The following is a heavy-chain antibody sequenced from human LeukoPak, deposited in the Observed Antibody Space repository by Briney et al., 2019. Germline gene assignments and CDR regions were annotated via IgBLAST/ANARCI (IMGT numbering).Heavy chain of an antibody. D-gene: IGHD3-22*01. CDR3: AREITTHYYDSSGYYYGGYFQH. Sequence: ASVKVSCKASGYTFTGYYMHWVRQAPGQGLEWMGWMNPNSGNTGYAQKFQGRVTMTRNTSISTAYMELSSLRSEDTAVYYCAREITTHYYDSSGYYYGGYFQHWGQGTLVTVSS. CDR1: GYTFTGYY. CDR2: MNPNSGNT. V-gene: IGHV1-8*02. J-gene: IGHJ1*01.